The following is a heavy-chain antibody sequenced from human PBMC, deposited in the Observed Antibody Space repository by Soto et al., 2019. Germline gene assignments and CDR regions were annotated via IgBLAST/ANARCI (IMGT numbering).Heavy chain of an antibody. CDR3: AREGPAPPYYFYDY. Sequence: GGSLRLSCAASGFSFSSYTMNWVRQAPGKGPEWVSYIIGTGATVYYADSVKGRFTASRDNAKNSLYLQMNSLRDEDTALYYCAREGPAPPYYFYDYWGQGTLVTVSS. CDR1: GFSFSSYT. J-gene: IGHJ4*02. V-gene: IGHV3-48*02. CDR2: IIGTGATV. D-gene: IGHD3-10*01.